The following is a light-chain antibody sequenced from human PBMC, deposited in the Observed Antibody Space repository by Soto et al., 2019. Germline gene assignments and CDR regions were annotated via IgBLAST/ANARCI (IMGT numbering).Light chain of an antibody. CDR3: QLYGGAVWT. J-gene: IGKJ1*01. CDR2: GAS. CDR1: QSVETTY. Sequence: EIVLTQSPGTLSLSPGERATLSCRASQSVETTYLAWYQQKPGQAPRLLIYGASSRATGIPDRFSGGGSGTDLILTISRLEPEDFAVYYCQLYGGAVWTFGQGTKVEIK. V-gene: IGKV3-20*01.